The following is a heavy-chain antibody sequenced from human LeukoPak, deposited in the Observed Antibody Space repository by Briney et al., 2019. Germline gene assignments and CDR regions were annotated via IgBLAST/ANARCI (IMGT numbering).Heavy chain of an antibody. CDR2: IYHTGST. D-gene: IGHD3-22*01. CDR1: DGSISPYY. Sequence: SETLSLTCTVSDGSISPYYWIWIRQPPGKGLEWIGYIYHTGSTYYNPSLKSRVTISVDTSKNQFSLKLSSVTAADTAVYYCARVASSGYYVDYWGQGTLVTVSS. V-gene: IGHV4-59*12. J-gene: IGHJ4*02. CDR3: ARVASSGYYVDY.